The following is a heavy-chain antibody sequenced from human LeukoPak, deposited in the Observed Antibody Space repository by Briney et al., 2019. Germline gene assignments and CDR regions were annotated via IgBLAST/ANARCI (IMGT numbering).Heavy chain of an antibody. CDR1: GFTFSDHY. CDR2: TRDKPHGYTT. CDR3: GRVGMYDDHHVIDY. V-gene: IGHV3-72*01. D-gene: IGHD3-3*01. Sequence: GGSLRLSCAASGFTFSDHYMDWVRQAPGKGLEWIGRTRDKPHGYTTEYAASVRGRFTISRDDSRSSLYLQMNSLKTDDTAVYYCGRVGMYDDHHVIDYWGQGSLVTVSS. J-gene: IGHJ4*02.